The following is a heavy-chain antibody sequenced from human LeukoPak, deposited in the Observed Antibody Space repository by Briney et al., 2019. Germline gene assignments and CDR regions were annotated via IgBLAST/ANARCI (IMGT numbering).Heavy chain of an antibody. Sequence: ASVKVSCKASGYTFTSYYMHWVRQAPGQGLEWMGIINPSDCSTSYAQKFQGRVTMTRDTSTSTVYMELSSLRSEDTAVYYCARRRLGLPEGFDLWGRGTLVTVSS. D-gene: IGHD6-25*01. CDR3: ARRRLGLPEGFDL. CDR1: GYTFTSYY. J-gene: IGHJ2*01. CDR2: INPSDCST. V-gene: IGHV1-46*03.